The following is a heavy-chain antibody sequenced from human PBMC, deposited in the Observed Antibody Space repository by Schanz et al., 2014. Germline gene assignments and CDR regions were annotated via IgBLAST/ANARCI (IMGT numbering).Heavy chain of an antibody. Sequence: QVHLVESGGGVVQPGRSLRLSCAASGFTFSSYGMHWVRQAPGKGLEWVAIISLDGSNQYYADSVKGRFTISRDNSRNTLYLQMNSLRAEDTAVYYCARDRWDWNNAFDIWGQGTMVTVSS. CDR2: ISLDGSNQ. J-gene: IGHJ3*02. CDR1: GFTFSSYG. D-gene: IGHD1-1*01. CDR3: ARDRWDWNNAFDI. V-gene: IGHV3-30*03.